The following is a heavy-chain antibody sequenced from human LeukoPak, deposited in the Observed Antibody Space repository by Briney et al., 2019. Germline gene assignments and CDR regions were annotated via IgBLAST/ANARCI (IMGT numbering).Heavy chain of an antibody. CDR1: GFTFSSYA. CDR3: ARVGYFDWLLSHSDY. CDR2: ISYDGSNK. V-gene: IGHV3-30*04. J-gene: IGHJ4*02. Sequence: GRSLRLSCAASGFTFSSYAMHWVRQAPGKGLEWVAVISYDGSNKYYADSVKGRFTISRDNSKNTLYLQMNSLRAEDTGVYYCARVGYFDWLLSHSDYWGQGTLVTVSS. D-gene: IGHD3-9*01.